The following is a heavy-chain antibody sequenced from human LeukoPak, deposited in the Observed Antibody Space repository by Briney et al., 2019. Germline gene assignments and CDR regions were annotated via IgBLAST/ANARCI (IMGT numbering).Heavy chain of an antibody. D-gene: IGHD3-10*02. CDR1: GFTFSSYE. Sequence: PGGSLRLSCAASGFTFSSYEMNWVRQAPAKGLERVSYISSSGSTIYYADSVRGRFTISRDNAKNSLYLQMNSLRAEDTAVYYCAELGITMIGGVWGKGTTVTISS. V-gene: IGHV3-48*03. CDR2: ISSSGSTI. CDR3: AELGITMIGGV. J-gene: IGHJ6*04.